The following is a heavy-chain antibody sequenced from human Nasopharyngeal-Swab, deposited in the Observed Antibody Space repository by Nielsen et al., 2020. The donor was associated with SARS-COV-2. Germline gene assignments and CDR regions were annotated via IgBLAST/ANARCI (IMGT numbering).Heavy chain of an antibody. J-gene: IGHJ4*02. CDR1: GGTFSSYA. CDR2: IIPILGIA. Sequence: SVKVSCKASGGTFSSYAISWVRQAPGQGLEWMGRIIPILGIANYAQKFQGRVTMTRDTSISTAYMELSRLRSDDTAVYYCARVASYFDYWGQGTLVTVSS. CDR3: ARVASYFDY. V-gene: IGHV1-69*04.